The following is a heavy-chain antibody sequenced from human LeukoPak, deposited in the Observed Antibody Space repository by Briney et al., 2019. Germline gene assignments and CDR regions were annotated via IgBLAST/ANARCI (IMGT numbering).Heavy chain of an antibody. J-gene: IGHJ4*02. CDR2: ISAYNGNT. CDR3: ARDSPLGISHHPTYFDY. Sequence: GASVKVSCKASGYTFTSYGISWVRQAPGQGLEWMGWISAYNGNTNYAQKLQGRVTMTTDTSTSTAYMELRSLRSDDTAVYYCARDSPLGISHHPTYFDYWGQGTLVTVSS. V-gene: IGHV1-18*01. CDR1: GYTFTSYG.